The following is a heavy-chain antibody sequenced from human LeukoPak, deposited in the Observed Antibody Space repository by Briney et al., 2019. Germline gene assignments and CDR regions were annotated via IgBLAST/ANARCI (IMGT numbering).Heavy chain of an antibody. CDR1: GYTFTGYY. D-gene: IGHD3-10*01. J-gene: IGHJ6*03. V-gene: IGHV1-69*13. CDR3: ARDRITMVRGVLTPPGYYMDV. CDR2: IIPIFGTA. Sequence: SVKVSCKASGYTFTGYYMHWVRQAPGQGLEWMGGIIPIFGTANYAQKFQGRVTITADESTSTAYMELSSLRSEDTAVYYCARDRITMVRGVLTPPGYYMDVWGKGTTVTISS.